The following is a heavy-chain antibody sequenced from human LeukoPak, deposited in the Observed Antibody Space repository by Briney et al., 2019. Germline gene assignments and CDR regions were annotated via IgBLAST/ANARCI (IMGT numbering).Heavy chain of an antibody. CDR2: IYHSGST. V-gene: IGHV4-39*07. D-gene: IGHD6-13*01. CDR1: GGSISSSSYY. Sequence: SETLSLTCTVSGGSISSSSYYWGWIRQPPGKGLEWIGSIYHSGSTYYNPSLKSRVTISVDTSKNQFSLKLSSVTAADTAVYYCAREGFMTAAGHAQKDYWGQGTLVTVSS. CDR3: AREGFMTAAGHAQKDY. J-gene: IGHJ4*02.